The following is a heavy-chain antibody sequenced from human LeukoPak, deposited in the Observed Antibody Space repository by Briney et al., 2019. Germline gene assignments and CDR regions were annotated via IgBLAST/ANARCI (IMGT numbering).Heavy chain of an antibody. J-gene: IGHJ4*02. CDR3: GRDVSDTVVVITHNFDF. Sequence: PGGSLRLSCAASGFTFSSNWMHWVRRAPVKGLEWVAFIRHDGTNKYYADSVKGRFTISRDNSKNTLFLQMSSLRVEDTAVYYCGRDVSDTVVVITHNFDFWGQGTLVTVSS. CDR1: GFTFSSNW. CDR2: IRHDGTNK. D-gene: IGHD3-22*01. V-gene: IGHV3-30*02.